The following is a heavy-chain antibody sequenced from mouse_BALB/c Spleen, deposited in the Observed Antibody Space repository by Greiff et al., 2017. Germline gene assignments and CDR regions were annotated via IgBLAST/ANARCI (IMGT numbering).Heavy chain of an antibody. CDR1: GFTFSSYT. CDR3: ARLRITTGGAMDY. V-gene: IGHV5-9*03. CDR2: ISSGGGNT. J-gene: IGHJ4*01. D-gene: IGHD2-4*01. Sequence: EVQGVESGGGLVKPGGSLKLSCAASGFTFSSYTMSWVRQTPEKRLEWVATISSGGGNTYYPDSVKGRFTISRDNAKNNLYLQMSSLRSEDTALYYCARLRITTGGAMDYWGQGTSVTVSS.